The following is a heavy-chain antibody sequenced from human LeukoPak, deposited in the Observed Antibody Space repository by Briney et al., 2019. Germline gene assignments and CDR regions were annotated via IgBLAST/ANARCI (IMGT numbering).Heavy chain of an antibody. CDR2: IYSGGNT. Sequence: GGSLRLSCAASGFTLSSNYMSWVRQAPGKGLEWVAVIYSGGNTYYADSVKCRITISRDNSKHTLYLQRNSLRAEDTAVYYCARDQYYYGSGTIDYWGQGTLVTVSS. J-gene: IGHJ4*02. CDR3: ARDQYYYGSGTIDY. CDR1: GFTLSSNY. D-gene: IGHD3-10*01. V-gene: IGHV3-66*02.